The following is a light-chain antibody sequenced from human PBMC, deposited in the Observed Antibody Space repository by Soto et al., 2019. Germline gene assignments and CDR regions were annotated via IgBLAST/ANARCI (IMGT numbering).Light chain of an antibody. CDR3: CSYTRSSSLL. CDR2: GNR. J-gene: IGLJ2*01. Sequence: QSVLTQPPSVSGAPGQRVTLSCTGNTSNLGAGYDVHWYQQLPGAAPKLVIFGNRNRPSGVPERFSGSKSGTSASLAITGLQAEDEADYYCCSYTRSSSLLFGGGTKLTVL. V-gene: IGLV1-40*01. CDR1: TSNLGAGYD.